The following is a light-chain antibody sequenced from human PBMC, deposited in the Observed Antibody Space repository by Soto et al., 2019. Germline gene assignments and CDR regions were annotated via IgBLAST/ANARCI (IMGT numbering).Light chain of an antibody. CDR2: GAS. CDR3: QQYDSSGT. V-gene: IGKV3-20*01. J-gene: IGKJ1*01. Sequence: EIVLTQSPGTLSLSPGERATHSCRASQSVSSSYLAWYQQKPGQAPRLLIYGASNRATGIPDRFSGSGSGTDFTLTISRLEPEDFAVYYCQQYDSSGTFGQGTKVDI. CDR1: QSVSSSY.